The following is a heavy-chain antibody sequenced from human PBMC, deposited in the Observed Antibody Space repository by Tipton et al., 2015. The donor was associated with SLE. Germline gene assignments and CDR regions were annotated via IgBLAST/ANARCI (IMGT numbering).Heavy chain of an antibody. J-gene: IGHJ4*02. D-gene: IGHD1-1*01. CDR3: ARGHQGERTVGY. CDR1: GFTFSSYA. CDR2: INHSGST. V-gene: IGHV4-34*01. Sequence: LRLSCAASGFTFSSYAMSWVRQAPGKGLEWVGEINHSGSTNYNPSLKSRVTISVDTSKNQFSLKLSSVTAADTAVYYCARGHQGERTVGYWGQGTLVTVSS.